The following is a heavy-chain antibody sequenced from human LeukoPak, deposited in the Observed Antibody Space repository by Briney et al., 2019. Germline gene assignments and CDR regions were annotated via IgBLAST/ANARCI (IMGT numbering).Heavy chain of an antibody. CDR1: GGSISSCSYY. Sequence: SETLSLTCTVSGGSISSCSYYWGWIRQPPGEGLEWIGSIYYSGSTYYNPSLKSRVTISVDTSKNQFSLKLSSVTAADTAVYYCARPTNCGGDCYSTPDAFDIWGQGTMVAVSS. D-gene: IGHD2-21*01. V-gene: IGHV4-39*01. CDR3: ARPTNCGGDCYSTPDAFDI. J-gene: IGHJ3*02. CDR2: IYYSGST.